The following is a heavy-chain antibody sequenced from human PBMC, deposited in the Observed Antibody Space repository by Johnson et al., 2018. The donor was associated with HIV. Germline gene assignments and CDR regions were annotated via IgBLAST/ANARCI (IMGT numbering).Heavy chain of an antibody. J-gene: IGHJ3*02. CDR1: GFTFSSYD. CDR2: IGTAGDT. Sequence: VQLVESGGGLVQPGGSLRLSCAASGFTFSSYDMHWVRQATGKGLEWVSAIGTAGDTYYPGSVKGRFTISRENAKNSLYLQMNSLRAGDTAVYNCARVEWELDAFDIWGQGTMVTVSS. D-gene: IGHD1-26*01. V-gene: IGHV3-13*01. CDR3: ARVEWELDAFDI.